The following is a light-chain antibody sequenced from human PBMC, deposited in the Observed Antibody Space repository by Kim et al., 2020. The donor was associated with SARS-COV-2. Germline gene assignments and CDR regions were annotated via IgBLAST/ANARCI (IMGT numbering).Light chain of an antibody. CDR1: KLGDKY. V-gene: IGLV3-1*01. Sequence: SYELTQPPSVSVSTGQTASITCSGDKLGDKYACWYQQKPGQSPVLVIYQDSKRPSGIPERFSGSNSGNTATLTISGTQAMDEADYYGQAWDSSIYVFGTGTKVTVL. CDR2: QDS. CDR3: QAWDSSIYV. J-gene: IGLJ1*01.